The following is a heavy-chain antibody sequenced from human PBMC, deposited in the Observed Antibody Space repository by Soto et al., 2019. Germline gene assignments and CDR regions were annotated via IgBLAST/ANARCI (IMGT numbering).Heavy chain of an antibody. J-gene: IGHJ4*02. Sequence: QVQLVESGGAVVQPGRSLRLSCAASGFTFSRYGMHWVRQAPGKGLEWVAVIANDGSSKYYEDSVKGRFTISRDNSNNTLYLQMNSLRTEDTAVYHCAKGKLEGEPLDSWGQGTLVTVSS. V-gene: IGHV3-30*18. CDR3: AKGKLEGEPLDS. D-gene: IGHD3-16*01. CDR1: GFTFSRYG. CDR2: IANDGSSK.